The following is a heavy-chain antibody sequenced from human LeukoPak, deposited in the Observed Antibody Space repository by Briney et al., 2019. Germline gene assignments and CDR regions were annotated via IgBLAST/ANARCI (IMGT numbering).Heavy chain of an antibody. CDR3: ARDVGEYCSSVSCYAFYY. CDR1: GYTPTGYY. V-gene: IGHV1-2*02. J-gene: IGHJ4*02. D-gene: IGHD2-2*01. CDR2: INPSSGGT. Sequence: ASVRVSCKASGYTPTGYYMHWVRQAPGQGLEWRGWINPSSGGTNYAKTFQGRVTMSRDTSISTASMALSRLRSDDTAIYYCARDVGEYCSSVSCYAFYYWGQGTLVTVSS.